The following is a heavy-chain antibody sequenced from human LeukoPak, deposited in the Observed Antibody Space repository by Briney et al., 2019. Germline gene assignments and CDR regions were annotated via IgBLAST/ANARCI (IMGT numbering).Heavy chain of an antibody. Sequence: GGSLRLSCAASGFTFSSYGMHWVRQAPGKGLEWVAVISYDGSNKYYADSVKGRFTISRDNAKNSLYLQMNSLRAEDTAVYYCAPYPGELPGDWGQGTLVTVSS. D-gene: IGHD2-21*01. CDR3: APYPGELPGD. J-gene: IGHJ4*02. V-gene: IGHV3-30*03. CDR2: ISYDGSNK. CDR1: GFTFSSYG.